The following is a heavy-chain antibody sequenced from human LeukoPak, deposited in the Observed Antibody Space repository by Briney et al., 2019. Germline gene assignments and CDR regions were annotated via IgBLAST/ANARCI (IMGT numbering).Heavy chain of an antibody. J-gene: IGHJ4*02. CDR2: INWSGGST. CDR1: GFAFDEHG. Sequence: PGGSLRLSCTASGFAFDEHGMSWVRQVPGKGLEGVSGINWSGGSTGYADPLRGRFTISRDNAKNSLYLQMDSLRAEDTALYYCARAPITSPFYFDYWGQGTLVTVPS. D-gene: IGHD2-2*01. V-gene: IGHV3-20*04. CDR3: ARAPITSPFYFDY.